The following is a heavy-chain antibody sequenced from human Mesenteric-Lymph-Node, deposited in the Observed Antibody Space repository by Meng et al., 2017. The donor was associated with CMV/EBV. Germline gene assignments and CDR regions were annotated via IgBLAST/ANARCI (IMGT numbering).Heavy chain of an antibody. V-gene: IGHV1-8*01. J-gene: IGHJ6*02. D-gene: IGHD5-18*01. CDR3: AREGYSYGYESSYYYYYGMDV. CDR2: MNPNSGNT. Sequence: ASVKVSCKASGYTFTSYDINWVRQATGQGLKWMGWMNPNSGNTGYAQKFQGRVTMTRNTSISTAYMELSSLRSEDTAVYYCAREGYSYGYESSYYYYYGMDVWGQGTTVTVSS. CDR1: GYTFTSYD.